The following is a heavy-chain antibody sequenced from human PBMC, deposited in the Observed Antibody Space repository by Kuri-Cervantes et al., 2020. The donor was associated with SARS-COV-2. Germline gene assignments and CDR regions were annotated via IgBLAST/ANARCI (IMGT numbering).Heavy chain of an antibody. Sequence: ASVKVSCKASGGTFSSYAISWVRQAPGQGLEWMGWISTYNGNTNYAQKLQDRVTMATDTSTSTAYMELSSLRSEDTAVYYCAHVEMATNHGEYYFDYWGQGTLVTVSS. CDR2: ISTYNGNT. V-gene: IGHV1-18*01. D-gene: IGHD5-24*01. CDR1: GGTFSSYA. CDR3: AHVEMATNHGEYYFDY. J-gene: IGHJ4*02.